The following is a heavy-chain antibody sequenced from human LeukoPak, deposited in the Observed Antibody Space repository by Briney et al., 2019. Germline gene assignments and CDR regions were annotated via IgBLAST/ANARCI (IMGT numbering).Heavy chain of an antibody. Sequence: PGGSLRLSCAASGFTFSSYGMHWVRQAPGKGLEWAAVISYDGSNKYYADSVKGRFTISRDNSKNTLYLQMNSLRAEDTAVYYCAKEPKYCSSTSCYIYYYYGMDVWGQGTTVTVSS. CDR2: ISYDGSNK. D-gene: IGHD2-2*02. J-gene: IGHJ6*02. V-gene: IGHV3-30*18. CDR3: AKEPKYCSSTSCYIYYYYGMDV. CDR1: GFTFSSYG.